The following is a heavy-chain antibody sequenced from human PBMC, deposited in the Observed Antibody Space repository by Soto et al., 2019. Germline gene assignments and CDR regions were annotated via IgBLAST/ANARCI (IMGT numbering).Heavy chain of an antibody. D-gene: IGHD1-7*01. CDR1: GFTFSSFD. CDR3: ARPSGGRPNYADYFDS. Sequence: GGSLRLSCAASGFTFSSFDMHWVRQVTGKGLEWVSSIDTAGDTYFPASVKGRFTISRENAKNSLYLLMSNLRAEDTAVYYCARPSGGRPNYADYFDSGGQGTLVTFPS. CDR2: IDTAGDT. V-gene: IGHV3-13*01. J-gene: IGHJ4*02.